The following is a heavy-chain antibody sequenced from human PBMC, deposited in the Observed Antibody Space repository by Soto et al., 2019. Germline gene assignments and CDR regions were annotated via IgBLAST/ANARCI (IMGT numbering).Heavy chain of an antibody. Sequence: SETLSLTCTVSGGSISSSSYYWGWIRQPPGKGLEWIGSIYYSGSTYYNPSLKSRVTISVDTSKNQFSLKLSSVTAADTAVYYCASQYSSSWYELNWFDPWGQGTLVTVSS. V-gene: IGHV4-39*01. D-gene: IGHD6-13*01. CDR1: GGSISSSSYY. CDR3: ASQYSSSWYELNWFDP. J-gene: IGHJ5*02. CDR2: IYYSGST.